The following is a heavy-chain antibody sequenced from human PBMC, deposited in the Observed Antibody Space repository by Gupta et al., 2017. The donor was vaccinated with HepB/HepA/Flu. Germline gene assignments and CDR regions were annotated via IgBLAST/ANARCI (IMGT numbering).Heavy chain of an antibody. Sequence: QLQLQESGPGLVKPSETLSLTCTVSGGSISSSSYYWGWIRQPPGKGLEWIGSIYYSGSTYYNPSLKSRVTISVDTSKNQFPLKLSSVTAADTAVYYCARLLAEYSSSWLDYWGQGTLVTVSS. V-gene: IGHV4-39*01. CDR2: IYYSGST. D-gene: IGHD6-13*01. J-gene: IGHJ4*02. CDR3: ARLLAEYSSSWLDY. CDR1: GGSISSSSYY.